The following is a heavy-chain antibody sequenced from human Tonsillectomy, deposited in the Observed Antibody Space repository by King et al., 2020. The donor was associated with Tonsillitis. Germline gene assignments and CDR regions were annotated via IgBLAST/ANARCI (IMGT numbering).Heavy chain of an antibody. CDR1: GFTFNDYG. D-gene: IGHD1-26*01. V-gene: IGHV3-20*04. CDR3: ARHQLSGSLHPLDY. J-gene: IGHJ4*02. Sequence: VQLVESGGGVVRPGGSLRLSCAASGFTFNDYGMSWVRQAPGKGLEWFSGINWNGGSTNYADSVKGRFTISRDNAKNSLYLQMNSLRAEDTALYYCARHQLSGSLHPLDYWGQGTLVTVSS. CDR2: INWNGGST.